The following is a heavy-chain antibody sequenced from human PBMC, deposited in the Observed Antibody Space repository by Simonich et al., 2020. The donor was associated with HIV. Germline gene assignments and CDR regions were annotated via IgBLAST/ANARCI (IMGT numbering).Heavy chain of an antibody. D-gene: IGHD3-3*01. CDR1: GGSCRGNY. V-gene: IGHV4-34*04. CDR3: ARRDRELILYFDY. CDR2: INHSEIT. Sequence: QVQLQQWGAGLLKPSETLSLTCAVDGGSCRGNYWSWIRQPPGKGLEWIGEINHSEITNDKSSLNSRATISVDKSKNQFSLKLSSVTAADTAIYYCARRDRELILYFDYWGQGNLVTVSS. J-gene: IGHJ4*02.